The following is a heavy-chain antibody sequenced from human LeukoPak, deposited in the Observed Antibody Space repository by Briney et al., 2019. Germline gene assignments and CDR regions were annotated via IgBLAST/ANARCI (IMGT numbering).Heavy chain of an antibody. CDR1: GGSISNYY. CDR3: ARDKMYQLPHNWFDP. J-gene: IGHJ5*02. D-gene: IGHD2-2*01. CDR2: IYTSGST. Sequence: SETLSLTCIVSGGSISNYYWSWIRQPAGKGLEWIGRIYTSGSTDCNPSLKTRVTMSLDTSKNQFSLKMSSVTAADTAVYYCARDKMYQLPHNWFDPWGQGTLVTVSS. V-gene: IGHV4-4*07.